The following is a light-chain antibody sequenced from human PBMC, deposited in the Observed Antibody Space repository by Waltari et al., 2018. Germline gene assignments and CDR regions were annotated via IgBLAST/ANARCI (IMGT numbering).Light chain of an antibody. V-gene: IGKV1-6*01. CDR1: QGIRSD. J-gene: IGKJ2*01. Sequence: CRASQGIRSDLGWYQQKPRKAPKFLIYGASTLQSGVPSRFSGSGSGTEFTLTISSLQPEDFATYYCLQDYTYPRTFGQGTKLEIK. CDR3: LQDYTYPRT. CDR2: GAS.